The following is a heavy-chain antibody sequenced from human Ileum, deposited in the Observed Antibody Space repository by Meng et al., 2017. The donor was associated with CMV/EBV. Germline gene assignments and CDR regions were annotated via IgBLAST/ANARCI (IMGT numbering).Heavy chain of an antibody. J-gene: IGHJ4*02. CDR2: ISSTGYTI. V-gene: IGHV3-11*04. Sequence: GGSLRLSCAASGFTFSDYYMSWIRQAPGKGLEWVSYISSTGYTIYYADSVKGRFTISRDNAKNSLYLQMSSLRAEDTAVYFCARAPNGWHFDSWGPGTLVTVSS. CDR1: GFTFSDYY. D-gene: IGHD6-19*01. CDR3: ARAPNGWHFDS.